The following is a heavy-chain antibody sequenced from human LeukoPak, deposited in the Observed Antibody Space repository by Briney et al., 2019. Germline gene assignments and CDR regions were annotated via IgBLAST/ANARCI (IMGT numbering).Heavy chain of an antibody. CDR1: GFTVSSNY. CDR2: IYSGGST. CDR3: ARGDGVYYYYYGMDV. J-gene: IGHJ6*02. Sequence: GGSLRLSCAASGFTVSSNYMSWVRQAPGKGLEWVSVIYSGGSTYYADSVKGRFTISRHNSKNTLYLQMNSLRAEDTAVYYYARGDGVYYYYYGMDVWGQGTTVTVSS. D-gene: IGHD3-3*01. V-gene: IGHV3-53*04.